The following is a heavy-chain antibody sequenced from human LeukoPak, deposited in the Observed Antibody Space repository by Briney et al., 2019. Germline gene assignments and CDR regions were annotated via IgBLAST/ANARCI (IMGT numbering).Heavy chain of an antibody. Sequence: SVTVSCKASVGTFIIYAISWVRQAPRQGLEWMGGIIPIFGTANYAQKFQGRVTITADESTRTAYMELSSLRSEDTAVYYCARVGGRSSGWYWLDPWGQGTLVNVSS. D-gene: IGHD6-19*01. CDR2: IIPIFGTA. V-gene: IGHV1-69*13. CDR3: ARVGGRSSGWYWLDP. CDR1: VGTFIIYA. J-gene: IGHJ5*02.